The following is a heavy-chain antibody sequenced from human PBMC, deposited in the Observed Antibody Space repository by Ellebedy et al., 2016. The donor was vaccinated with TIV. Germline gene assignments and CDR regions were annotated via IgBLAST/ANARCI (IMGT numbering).Heavy chain of an antibody. D-gene: IGHD6-13*01. CDR1: RFTFSSYY. Sequence: GESLKISCAASRFTFSSYYMSWFRQAPGKGPEWVSYISYSGDLMYYADSVKGRFTTSRDNAENSLYLQMNGLRAEDTAVYYCARLGVIAAAGASDYWGQGTLVIVSS. V-gene: IGHV3-11*01. CDR2: ISYSGDLM. CDR3: ARLGVIAAAGASDY. J-gene: IGHJ4*02.